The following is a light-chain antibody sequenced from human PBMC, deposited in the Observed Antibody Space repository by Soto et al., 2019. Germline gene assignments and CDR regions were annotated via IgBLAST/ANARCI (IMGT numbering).Light chain of an antibody. V-gene: IGKV1-5*01. CDR3: QQYGGSIQT. J-gene: IGKJ1*01. Sequence: DIQMTQSPSTLSASVGDRVTITCRASQSISSWLAWYQQKPGKAPKLLIYDASSLESGVPSRFSGSGSGTEFTLTISSLQPEDFAVYYCQQYGGSIQTFGQGTKVDIK. CDR1: QSISSW. CDR2: DAS.